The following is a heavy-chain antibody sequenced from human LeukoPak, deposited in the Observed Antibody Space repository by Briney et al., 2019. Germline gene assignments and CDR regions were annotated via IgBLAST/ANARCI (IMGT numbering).Heavy chain of an antibody. V-gene: IGHV3-74*01. Sequence: PGGSLRLSCAASGFSFSSDWMHWVRQAPGKGLVWVSRINPDGTTTRYADSVQGRFTLSRDNSKNTLYLQMNSLRAEDTAVYYCARGGFGNYYQDYWGQGTLVTVSS. CDR2: INPDGTTT. CDR3: ARGGFGNYYQDY. CDR1: GFSFSSDW. D-gene: IGHD1-26*01. J-gene: IGHJ4*02.